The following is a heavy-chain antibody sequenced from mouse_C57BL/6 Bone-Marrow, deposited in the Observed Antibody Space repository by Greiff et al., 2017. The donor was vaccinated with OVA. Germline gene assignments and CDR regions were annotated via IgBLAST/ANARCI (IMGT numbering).Heavy chain of an antibody. V-gene: IGHV1-61*01. CDR2: IYPSDSET. Sequence: VQVVESGAELVRPGSSVKLSCKASGYTFTSYWMDWVKQRPGQGLEWIGNIYPSDSETHYNQKFKDKATLTVDKSSSTAYMQLSSLTSEDSAVYYCARWGITTGYYFDYWGQGTTLTVSS. CDR1: GYTFTSYW. D-gene: IGHD1-1*01. CDR3: ARWGITTGYYFDY. J-gene: IGHJ2*01.